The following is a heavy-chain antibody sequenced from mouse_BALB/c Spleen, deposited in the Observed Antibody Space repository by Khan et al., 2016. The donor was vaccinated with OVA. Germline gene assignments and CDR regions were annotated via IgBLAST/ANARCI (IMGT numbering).Heavy chain of an antibody. V-gene: IGHV3-2*02. CDR3: ARSLYYSYGYALDC. Sequence: VQLKQSGPGLVKPSQSLSLTCTVSGYSITNDYAWNWIRQFPGNKLEWMGYISSTGSTSYNPSLKSRISITRDTSKNQFFLQLKSVTTEDTATYFCARSLYYSYGYALDCWGRGTSVTVPS. J-gene: IGHJ4*01. D-gene: IGHD2-14*01. CDR2: ISSTGST. CDR1: GYSITNDYA.